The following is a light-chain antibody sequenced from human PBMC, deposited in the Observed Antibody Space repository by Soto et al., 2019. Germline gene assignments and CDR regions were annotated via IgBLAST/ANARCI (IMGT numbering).Light chain of an antibody. Sequence: EIVLTQSPGTLSLSPGERATLSCRASQSVSSSYLAWYQQKSGQAPRLLIYAASSRVTGIPDRFSGSGSGTDFTLTISRLEPEDFAAYYCKQYGTSPITFGRGTRMEIK. CDR2: AAS. J-gene: IGKJ5*01. CDR3: KQYGTSPIT. CDR1: QSVSSSY. V-gene: IGKV3-20*01.